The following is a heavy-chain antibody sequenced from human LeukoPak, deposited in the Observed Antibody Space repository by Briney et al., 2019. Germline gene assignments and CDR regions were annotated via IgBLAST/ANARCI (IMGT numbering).Heavy chain of an antibody. CDR3: ARLMGGSGYGESLSLDY. CDR2: INPNSGGR. J-gene: IGHJ4*02. V-gene: IGHV1-2*02. Sequence: AAVKVSRKASGYTFTGYYMHWVRQAPGQGLEWMGWINPNSGGRDYAQKFQGRVTMTRDTSISTAYMELSRLRSDDTAVYYCARLMGGSGYGESLSLDYWGEGTLVTVSS. CDR1: GYTFTGYY. D-gene: IGHD4-17*01.